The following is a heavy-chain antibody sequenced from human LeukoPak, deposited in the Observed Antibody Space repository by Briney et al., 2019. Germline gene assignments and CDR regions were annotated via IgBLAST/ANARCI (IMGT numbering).Heavy chain of an antibody. J-gene: IGHJ5*02. CDR1: GYTFTSYG. Sequence: VASVKASCKASGYTFTSYGISWVRQAPGQGLEWMGWISAYNGNTSYAQKLQGRVTMTTDTSTSTAYMELRSLRSDDTAVYYCARDQGYYDSSGYLTYWFDPWGQGTLVTVSS. CDR3: ARDQGYYDSSGYLTYWFDP. CDR2: ISAYNGNT. V-gene: IGHV1-18*01. D-gene: IGHD3-22*01.